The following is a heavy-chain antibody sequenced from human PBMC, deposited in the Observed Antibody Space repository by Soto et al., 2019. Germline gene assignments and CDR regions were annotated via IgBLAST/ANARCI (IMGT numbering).Heavy chain of an antibody. CDR1: GGSISSYY. Sequence: PSETLSLTCTVSGGSISSYYWSWTRQPPGKGLEWIGYIYYSGSTNYNPSLKSRVTISVDTSKNQFSLKLSSVTAADTAVYYCARAYGDYWGQGTLVTVSS. D-gene: IGHD4-17*01. J-gene: IGHJ4*02. V-gene: IGHV4-59*01. CDR2: IYYSGST. CDR3: ARAYGDY.